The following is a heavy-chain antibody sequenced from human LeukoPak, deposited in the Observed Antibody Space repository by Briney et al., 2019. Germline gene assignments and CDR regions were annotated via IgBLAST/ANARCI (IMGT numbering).Heavy chain of an antibody. J-gene: IGHJ4*02. D-gene: IGHD3-22*01. CDR3: ARDPIYYYDSSGYSGDY. CDR2: IIPIFGTA. V-gene: IGHV1-69*05. Sequence: SVKVSCKASGGTFSSYAISWVRQAPGQGLEWMGRIIPIFGTANYAQKFQGRVTITTDESTSTGYMELSSLRSEDTAVYYCARDPIYYYDSSGYSGDYWGQGTLVTVSS. CDR1: GGTFSSYA.